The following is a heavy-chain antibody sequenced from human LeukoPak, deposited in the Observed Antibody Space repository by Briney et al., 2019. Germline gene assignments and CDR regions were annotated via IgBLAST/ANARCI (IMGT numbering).Heavy chain of an antibody. V-gene: IGHV4-39*01. J-gene: IGHJ4*02. CDR1: GGSISSSSYY. CDR2: IYYSGST. Sequence: SETLSLTCTVSGGSISSSSYYWGWIRQPPGKGLEWIGSIYYSGSTYYNPSLKSRVTISVDTSKNQFSLKLSSVTAADTAVYYCASLKRGYSGYDSVSRDYWDQGTLVTVSS. D-gene: IGHD5-12*01. CDR3: ASLKRGYSGYDSVSRDY.